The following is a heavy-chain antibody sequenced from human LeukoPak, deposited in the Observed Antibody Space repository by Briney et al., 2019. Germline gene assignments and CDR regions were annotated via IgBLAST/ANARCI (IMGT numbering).Heavy chain of an antibody. CDR3: AKDTAYSSGWPYYFDY. J-gene: IGHJ4*02. CDR2: ISWNSGSM. Sequence: GGSLRLSCAASGFTFDDYAMHWVRHAPGKGLEWVSGISWNSGSMGYADSVKGRFTISRDNAKNSLYLQMNSLRAEDTALYYCAKDTAYSSGWPYYFDYWGQGTLVTVSS. D-gene: IGHD6-19*01. CDR1: GFTFDDYA. V-gene: IGHV3-9*01.